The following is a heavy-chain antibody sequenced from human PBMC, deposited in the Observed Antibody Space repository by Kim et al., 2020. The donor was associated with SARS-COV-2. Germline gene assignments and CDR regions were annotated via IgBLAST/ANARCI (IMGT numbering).Heavy chain of an antibody. Sequence: GGSLRLSCAASGFTFNNYGMHWVRQAPGKGLEWVAVISYDGSNKYYADSVKVRFTISRDNSKNTLYLQMNSLRAEDTAVYYCAKDQEVVVVAATFFDPWGRGTLVTVSS. CDR2: ISYDGSNK. D-gene: IGHD2-15*01. V-gene: IGHV3-30*18. CDR1: GFTFNNYG. J-gene: IGHJ5*02. CDR3: AKDQEVVVVAATFFDP.